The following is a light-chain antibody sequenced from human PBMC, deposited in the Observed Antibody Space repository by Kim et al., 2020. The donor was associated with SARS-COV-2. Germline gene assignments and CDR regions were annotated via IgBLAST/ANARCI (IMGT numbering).Light chain of an antibody. CDR3: SSYTSSSTFV. CDR2: DVS. J-gene: IGLJ2*01. Sequence: GQSVTISFTGTRSDVGGYNYVSWYQQHPGKAPKLMIYDVSKRPSGVSNRFSGSKSGNTASLTISGLQAEDEADYYCSSYTSSSTFVFGGGTQLTVL. V-gene: IGLV2-14*04. CDR1: RSDVGGYNY.